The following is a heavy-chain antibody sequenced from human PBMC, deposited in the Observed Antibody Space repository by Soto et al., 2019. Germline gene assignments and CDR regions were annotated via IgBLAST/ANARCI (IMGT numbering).Heavy chain of an antibody. Sequence: GGSLRLSCAASGFTFSSYCMHWVRQAPGKGLEWVSGISNDGSNTYYADSVKGRFTISRDSAKNTLYLQMNSLRAEDTAVYYCARGWGNSYTYTLGYWGQGTLVTVSS. V-gene: IGHV3-30*03. CDR1: GFTFSSYC. CDR3: ARGWGNSYTYTLGY. CDR2: ISNDGSNT. D-gene: IGHD3-16*01. J-gene: IGHJ4*02.